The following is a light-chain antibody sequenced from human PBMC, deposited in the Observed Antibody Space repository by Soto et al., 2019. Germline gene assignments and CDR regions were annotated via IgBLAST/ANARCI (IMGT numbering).Light chain of an antibody. V-gene: IGKV1-33*01. J-gene: IGKJ5*01. Sequence: IQMTQSPSSLSASVGDRVTITCQASQDIAKNLNWYQQKPGKAPKLLIYDASSLQTGVPSRFXGSGSATHFPFTISSLQSEDIATYYCQQYDNLLPITFGQGTRLEIK. CDR1: QDIAKN. CDR2: DAS. CDR3: QQYDNLLPIT.